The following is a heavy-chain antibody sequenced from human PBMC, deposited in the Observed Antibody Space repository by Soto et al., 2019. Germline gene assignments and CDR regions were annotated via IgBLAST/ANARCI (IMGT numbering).Heavy chain of an antibody. D-gene: IGHD3-22*01. CDR1: GFTVSSHY. CDR2: IYSGGDT. CDR3: ARGVGWLVNAFDI. Sequence: EVQLVESGGGLIQPGGSLRLSCAASGFTVSSHYMSWVRQAPGKGPEWVSVIYSGGDTYYADSVRGRFTVSRDNSKNTLYLQMNSLRAEDTAVYYCARGVGWLVNAFDIWGQGTMVTVSS. V-gene: IGHV3-53*01. J-gene: IGHJ3*02.